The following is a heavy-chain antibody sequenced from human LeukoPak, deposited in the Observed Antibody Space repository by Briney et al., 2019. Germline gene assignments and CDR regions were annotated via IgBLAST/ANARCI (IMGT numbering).Heavy chain of an antibody. D-gene: IGHD3-9*01. V-gene: IGHV4-59*01. J-gene: IGHJ4*02. Sequence: SETLSLTCTVSGGSISSYYCSWVRPPPGKGLEWIGYSYYSGSSNYNPSLKSRVTISVDTSKNQFSLKLSSVTAADTAVYYCARGDILTGPDYWGQGTLVTVSS. CDR2: SYYSGSS. CDR1: GGSISSYY. CDR3: ARGDILTGPDY.